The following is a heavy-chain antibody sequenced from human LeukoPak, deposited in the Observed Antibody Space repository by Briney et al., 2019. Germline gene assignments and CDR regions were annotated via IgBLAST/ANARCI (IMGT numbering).Heavy chain of an antibody. D-gene: IGHD3-3*01. CDR2: LSYGGTNK. V-gene: IGHV3-30-3*01. Sequence: GGSLRLSCAASGFTFSDYAMHWVRQAPGKGLEWVAVLSYGGTNKYYADSVKGRFTISRDNSKNTMFLQMNSLRAEDTAVYHCARDRSGYANDAFDFWGQGTLVTVSS. CDR1: GFTFSDYA. J-gene: IGHJ3*01. CDR3: ARDRSGYANDAFDF.